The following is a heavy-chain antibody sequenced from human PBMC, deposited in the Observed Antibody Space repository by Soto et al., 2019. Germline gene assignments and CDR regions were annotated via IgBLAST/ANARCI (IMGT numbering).Heavy chain of an antibody. CDR3: VSANIVGRPG. J-gene: IGHJ3*01. CDR1: GFSFKTFW. D-gene: IGHD6-6*01. V-gene: IGHV3-7*01. CDR2: INQDESES. Sequence: EMQLVESGGGSXXXGASXRXSCAASGFSFKTFWMSWVRQAPGKGLEWVANINQDESESHYVDSVKGRFTISRDNAKSSVSLQMNDLRVEDTAVYYCVSANIVGRPGGGQGTMVTVSS.